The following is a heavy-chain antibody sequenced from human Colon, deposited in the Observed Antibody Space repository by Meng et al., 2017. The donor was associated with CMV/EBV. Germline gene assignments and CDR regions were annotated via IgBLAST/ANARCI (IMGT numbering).Heavy chain of an antibody. D-gene: IGHD6-6*01. Sequence: GESLKISCAASGFTFSRYWMNWVRQAPGKGLEWVSAISGSGGSTYYADSVKGRFTISRDNSKNTLYLQMNSLRAEDTAVYYCAKGARNGMDVWGQGTTVTVSS. CDR1: GFTFSRYW. CDR3: AKGARNGMDV. CDR2: ISGSGGST. J-gene: IGHJ6*02. V-gene: IGHV3-23*01.